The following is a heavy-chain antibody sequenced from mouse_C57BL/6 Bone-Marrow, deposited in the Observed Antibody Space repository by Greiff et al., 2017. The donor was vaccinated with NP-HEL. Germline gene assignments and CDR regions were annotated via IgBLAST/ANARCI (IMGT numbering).Heavy chain of an antibody. CDR1: GYTFTSYW. CDR3: AGEDMCYGNYLDY. CDR2: INPSNGGT. Sequence: QVQLQQPGTELVKPGASVKLSCKASGYTFTSYWMHWVKQRPGQGLEWIGNINPSNGGTNYNEKFKSKATLTVDKSSSTAYMQLSSLTSEDSAVYSCAGEDMCYGNYLDYWGQGTTLTVSS. V-gene: IGHV1-53*01. D-gene: IGHD2-1*01. J-gene: IGHJ2*01.